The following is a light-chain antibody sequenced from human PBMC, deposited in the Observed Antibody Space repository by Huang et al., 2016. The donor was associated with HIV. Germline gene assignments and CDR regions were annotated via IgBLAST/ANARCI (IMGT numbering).Light chain of an antibody. J-gene: IGKJ2*01. CDR2: DAS. CDR1: QSVSDY. V-gene: IGKV3-11*01. Sequence: EIVLTQSPATLSLSPGERATLSCRASQSVSDYLVWYQQKPGQAPRLLIYDASNRATDSPARFRGSGSGTDFTLTISSLEPEDFAVYYCQQRSNWPPVYTFGQGTKLEIK. CDR3: QQRSNWPPVYT.